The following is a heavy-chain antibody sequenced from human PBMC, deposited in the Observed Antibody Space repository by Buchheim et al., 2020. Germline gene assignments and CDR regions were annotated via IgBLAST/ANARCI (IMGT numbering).Heavy chain of an antibody. V-gene: IGHV4-4*07. CDR2: MYPSGST. CDR3: ARGRADYADLSYWYFDL. Sequence: QVQLQESGPGLVKPSETLSLTCTVSGGSISSYHWSWIRQSAGKGLEWIGRMYPSGSTNYNPSLKSRVTMSVDTSKNQFSLKLNSVTAADTAVYYCARGRADYADLSYWYFDLWGRGTL. J-gene: IGHJ2*01. D-gene: IGHD4-17*01. CDR1: GGSISSYH.